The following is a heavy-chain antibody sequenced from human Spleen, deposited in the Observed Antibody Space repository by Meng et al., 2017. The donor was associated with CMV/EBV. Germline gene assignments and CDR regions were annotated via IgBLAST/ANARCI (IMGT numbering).Heavy chain of an antibody. D-gene: IGHD2-2*02. CDR3: ASFDHIPRRNYFDY. CDR1: GGSMSSGNFY. J-gene: IGHJ4*02. Sequence: VPPQESGPGPVRPSQTRALPCPVSGGSMSSGNFYWSWIRQPPGKGLEWIGYIHHSGSAYYNPSLKSRVSISVDTSKNQFSLNLNSMTAADTAVYYCASFDHIPRRNYFDYWGQGTLVTVSS. V-gene: IGHV4-30-4*01. CDR2: IHHSGSA.